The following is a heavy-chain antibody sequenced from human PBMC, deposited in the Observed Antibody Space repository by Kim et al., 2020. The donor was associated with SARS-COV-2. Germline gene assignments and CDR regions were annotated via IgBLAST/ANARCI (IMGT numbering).Heavy chain of an antibody. V-gene: IGHV3-9*01. CDR3: AKDMRILRGTDYYYYGMDV. Sequence: GGSLRLSCAASGFTFDDYAMHWVRQAPGKGLEWVSGISWNSGSIGYADSVKGRFTISRDNAKNSLYLQMNSLRAEDTALYYCAKDMRILRGTDYYYYGMDVWGQGTTVTVSS. CDR2: ISWNSGSI. CDR1: GFTFDDYA. J-gene: IGHJ6*02. D-gene: IGHD3-16*01.